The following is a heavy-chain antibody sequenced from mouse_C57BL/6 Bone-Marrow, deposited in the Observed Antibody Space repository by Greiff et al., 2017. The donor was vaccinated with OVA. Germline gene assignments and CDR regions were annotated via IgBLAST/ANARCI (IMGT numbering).Heavy chain of an antibody. CDR1: GYSITSGYY. CDR2: IRYDGST. CDR3: SSVGIYAWFAY. V-gene: IGHV3-6*01. Sequence: EVKLMESGPGLVKPSQSLSLTCSVTGYSITSGYYWNWIRQFPGNKLEWVGYIRYDGSTNYHPSLKNRISITRDTSKNQFFLKLNSVTTEDTATYYCSSVGIYAWFAYWGQGTLVTVSA. D-gene: IGHD2-12*01. J-gene: IGHJ3*01.